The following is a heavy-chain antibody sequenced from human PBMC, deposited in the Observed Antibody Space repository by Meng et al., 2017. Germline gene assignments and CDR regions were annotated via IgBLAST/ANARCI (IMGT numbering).Heavy chain of an antibody. V-gene: IGHV3-23*01. CDR3: AKGNYYGSGTLDY. CDR2: ISGSGGST. D-gene: IGHD3-10*01. CDR1: GFTFSSYA. J-gene: IGHJ4*02. Sequence: GESLKISCAASGFTFSSYAMGWVRQAPGKGLEWVSAISGSGGSTYYADSVKGRFTISRDNSKNTLCLQMNSLRAEDTAVYYCAKGNYYGSGTLDYWGQGTLVTVSS.